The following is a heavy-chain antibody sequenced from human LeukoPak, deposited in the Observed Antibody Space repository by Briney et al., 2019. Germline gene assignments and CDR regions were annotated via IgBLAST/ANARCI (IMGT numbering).Heavy chain of an antibody. V-gene: IGHV3-23*01. CDR2: ISGSGGST. J-gene: IGHJ6*02. Sequence: PGGSLRLSCAASGFTFRTSAMNWVRQAPGKGLEWVSAISGSGGSTYYADSVKGRFTISRDNSKNTLYLQMNSLRAEDTAVYYCAKGAIVARSVDYYGMDVWGQGTTVTVSS. CDR1: GFTFRTSA. CDR3: AKGAIVARSVDYYGMDV. D-gene: IGHD5-12*01.